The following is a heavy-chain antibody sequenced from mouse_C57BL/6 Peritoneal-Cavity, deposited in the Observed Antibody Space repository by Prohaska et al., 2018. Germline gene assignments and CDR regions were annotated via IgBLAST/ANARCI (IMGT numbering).Heavy chain of an antibody. CDR3: TGGGTWFAY. CDR2: IRLKFDNYAT. CDR1: GFTFSNYW. V-gene: IGHV6-3*01. Sequence: EVKLEESGGGLVQPGGSMKLSCVASGFTFSNYWMNWVRQSPEKGLEWVAQIRLKFDNYATNYAESVKGRFTISRDDSKSSVYLQMNNLRAEDTGIYYCTGGGTWFAYWGQGTLVTVSA. J-gene: IGHJ3*01.